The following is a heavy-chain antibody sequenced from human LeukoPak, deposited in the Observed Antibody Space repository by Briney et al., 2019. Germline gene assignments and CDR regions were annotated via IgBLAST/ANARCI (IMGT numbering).Heavy chain of an antibody. CDR3: ATLAAAGTYRSDY. V-gene: IGHV3-23*01. CDR1: GFTFSSYA. CDR2: ISGSGGST. J-gene: IGHJ4*02. Sequence: GGSLRLSCAASGFTFSSYAMSWGRQAPGKGLEWVSAISGSGGSTYYADSVKGRFTISRDNSKNTLYLQMNSLRAEDTAVYYCATLAAAGTYRSDYWGQGTLVTVSS. D-gene: IGHD6-13*01.